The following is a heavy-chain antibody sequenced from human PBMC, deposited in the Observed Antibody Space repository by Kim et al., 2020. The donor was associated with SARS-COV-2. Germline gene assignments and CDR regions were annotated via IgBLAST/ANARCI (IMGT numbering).Heavy chain of an antibody. V-gene: IGHV1-3*01. Sequence: ASVKVSCKASGYTFTSYAMHWVRQAPGQRLEWMGWINAGNGNTKYSQKFQGRVTITRDTSASTAYMELSSLRSEDTAVYYCARVSHKTRPVVTAIQRAEYFQHWGQGTLVTVSS. CDR3: ARVSHKTRPVVTAIQRAEYFQH. CDR1: GYTFTSYA. J-gene: IGHJ1*01. CDR2: INAGNGNT. D-gene: IGHD2-21*02.